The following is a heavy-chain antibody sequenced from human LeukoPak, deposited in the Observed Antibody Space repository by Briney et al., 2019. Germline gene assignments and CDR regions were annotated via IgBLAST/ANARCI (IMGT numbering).Heavy chain of an antibody. V-gene: IGHV3-9*01. J-gene: IGHJ4*02. D-gene: IGHD3-10*01. CDR1: GFTFDDYA. CDR3: ARAGGFGYYFDY. CDR2: ISWNSGSI. Sequence: GRSLRLSCAASGFTFDDYAMHWVRQAPGKGLEWVSGISWNSGSIGYADSVKGRFTISRDNAKNTLYLQMNSLRAEDTAVYYCARAGGFGYYFDYWGQGTLVTVSS.